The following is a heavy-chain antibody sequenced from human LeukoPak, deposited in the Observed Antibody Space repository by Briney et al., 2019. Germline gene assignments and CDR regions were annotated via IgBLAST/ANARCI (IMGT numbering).Heavy chain of an antibody. CDR1: GGSISSYY. V-gene: IGHV4-59*01. D-gene: IGHD6-13*01. J-gene: IGHJ4*02. CDR3: ATRRSSSWYYFDY. Sequence: SETLSLTCTVSGGSISSYYWSWIRQPPGKGLEWIGYIYYSGSTNYNPSLKSRVTISVDTSKNQFSLKLSSVTAADTAVYYCATRRSSSWYYFDYWGQGTLVTVSS. CDR2: IYYSGST.